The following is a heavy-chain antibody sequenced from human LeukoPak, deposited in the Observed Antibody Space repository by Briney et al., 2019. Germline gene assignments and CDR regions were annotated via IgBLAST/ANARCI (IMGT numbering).Heavy chain of an antibody. J-gene: IGHJ1*01. V-gene: IGHV3-74*01. CDR2: INGDGGMT. CDR1: GFTFSANW. D-gene: IGHD1-26*01. Sequence: PGGSLRLSCAASGFTFSANWIHWVRQAPGKGLVWVSRINGDGGMTNHAESVKGRFSISRDNADNTLHLQMNSLRGEDTAIYYCVREVGAPGSFQHWGQGALVTVGS. CDR3: VREVGAPGSFQH.